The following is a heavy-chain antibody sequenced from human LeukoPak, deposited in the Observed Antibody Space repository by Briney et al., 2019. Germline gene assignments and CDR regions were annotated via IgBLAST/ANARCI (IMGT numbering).Heavy chain of an antibody. J-gene: IGHJ6*03. Sequence: PSETLSLTCAVYGESFTTFYWGWIRQTPGKGLEWIGEINHTGSTNYNPSLKSRVTISIDTSKNQFSLKLNSVTAADTDVYYCARRVKVNFVGLFGKDNNYYYMDFWGKGTTVTVS. D-gene: IGHD3-10*02. V-gene: IGHV4-34*01. CDR2: INHTGST. CDR3: ARRVKVNFVGLFGKDNNYYYMDF. CDR1: GESFTTFY.